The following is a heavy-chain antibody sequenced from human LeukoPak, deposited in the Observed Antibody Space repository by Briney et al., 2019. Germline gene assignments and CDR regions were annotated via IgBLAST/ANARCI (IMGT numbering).Heavy chain of an antibody. J-gene: IGHJ4*02. CDR2: IYHSGST. V-gene: IGHV4-30-2*01. Sequence: TLSLTCAVSGGSISSGGYSWRWIRQPPGKGLEWIGYIYHSGSTYYNPSLKSRVTISVDRSKNQFSLKLSSVTAADTAVYYCARVGGGYSLYYFDYWGQGTLVTVSS. CDR3: ARVGGGYSLYYFDY. D-gene: IGHD3-22*01. CDR1: GGSISSGGYS.